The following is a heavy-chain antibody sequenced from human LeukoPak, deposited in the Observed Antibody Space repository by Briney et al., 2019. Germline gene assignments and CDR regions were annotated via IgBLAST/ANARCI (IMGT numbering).Heavy chain of an antibody. Sequence: GGSLSLSCAASGFTSSIYAMTWVRQAPGKGLEWVSSISNRGGTYYADSVKGRFTISRDNSKNTLYLQMNSLRAEDTAVFSGAKEWIKEGGQGTLVTVSS. CDR1: GFTSSIYA. J-gene: IGHJ4*02. V-gene: IGHV3-23*01. CDR2: ISNRGGT. D-gene: IGHD5-12*01. CDR3: AKEWIKE.